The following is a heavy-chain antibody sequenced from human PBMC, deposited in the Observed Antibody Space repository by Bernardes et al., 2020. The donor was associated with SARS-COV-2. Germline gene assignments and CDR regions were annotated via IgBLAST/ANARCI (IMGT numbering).Heavy chain of an antibody. J-gene: IGHJ6*02. CDR1: GFIFTTYS. V-gene: IGHV3-48*01. D-gene: IGHD3-10*01. Sequence: GGSLRLSCVGSGFIFTTYSMSWVRQAPGKGLEWLLFISSGGDTIHDADSVRGRFTVSRDDAKNSVYLQMSSLRADDTAVYYCARDIVITMVRGAFFSYGMDVWGQGTPVTVSS. CDR2: ISSGGDTI. CDR3: ARDIVITMVRGAFFSYGMDV.